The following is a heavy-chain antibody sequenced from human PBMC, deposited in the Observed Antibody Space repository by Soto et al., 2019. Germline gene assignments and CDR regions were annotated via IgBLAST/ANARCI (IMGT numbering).Heavy chain of an antibody. D-gene: IGHD6-13*01. J-gene: IGHJ4*02. CDR2: IYWDDDK. Sequence: QITLKESGPTLVKPTQTFTLACTFSGFSLSTSGMGVGWIRQPPGKALEWLALIYWDDDKRYSPSLKSRLTTTMXTSKNQVVLTMTNMDPVDTATYYCAHYSSTSSFDYWGQGTLVTVSS. V-gene: IGHV2-5*02. CDR1: GFSLSTSGMG. CDR3: AHYSSTSSFDY.